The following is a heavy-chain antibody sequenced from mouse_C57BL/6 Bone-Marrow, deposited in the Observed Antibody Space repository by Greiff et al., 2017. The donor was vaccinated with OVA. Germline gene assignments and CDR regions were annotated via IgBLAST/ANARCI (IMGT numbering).Heavy chain of an antibody. Sequence: VQLQQSGAELARPGASVKLSCKASGYTFTSYGISWVKQRTGQGLEWIGEIYPRSGNTYYNEKFKGKATLTADKSSSTAYMELSRLTSDDSAVYYCARGGYYGSLDYWGQGTSVTVSS. D-gene: IGHD1-1*01. CDR1: GYTFTSYG. CDR3: ARGGYYGSLDY. V-gene: IGHV1-81*01. J-gene: IGHJ4*01. CDR2: IYPRSGNT.